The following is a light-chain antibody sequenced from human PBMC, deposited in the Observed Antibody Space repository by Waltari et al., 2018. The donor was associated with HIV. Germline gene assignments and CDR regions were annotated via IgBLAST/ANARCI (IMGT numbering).Light chain of an antibody. V-gene: IGLV1-44*01. CDR1: NANIGRNT. CDR3: AAWDDSLNGEVV. Sequence: QSVLTQPPSASGTPGPRVTISCSGRNANIGRNTVNWYHQLQGTAPKLLIYGNTQRPSGVPDRFSGSKSGTSASLAISGLQSEDEADYYCAAWDDSLNGEVVFGGGTKLTVL. J-gene: IGLJ2*01. CDR2: GNT.